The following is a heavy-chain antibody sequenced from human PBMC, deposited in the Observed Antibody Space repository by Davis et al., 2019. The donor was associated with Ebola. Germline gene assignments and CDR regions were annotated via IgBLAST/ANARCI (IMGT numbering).Heavy chain of an antibody. CDR1: GYTFSSYG. J-gene: IGHJ4*02. CDR3: ARRTKELDY. CDR2: ISVYNGNT. Sequence: ASVKVSCKASGYTFSSYGISWVRQAPGQGLEWMGWISVYNGNTHYAQKLQGRVTMTTDTSTGTAYMELRSLRSDDTAVYYCARRTKELDYWGQGTLVTVSS. V-gene: IGHV1-18*04.